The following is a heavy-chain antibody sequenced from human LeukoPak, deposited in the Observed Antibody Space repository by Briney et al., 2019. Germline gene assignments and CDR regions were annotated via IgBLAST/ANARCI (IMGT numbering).Heavy chain of an antibody. CDR2: IKPNSGNT. J-gene: IGHJ4*02. CDR1: GYTFTSYD. V-gene: IGHV1-8*01. Sequence: ASLKVSCKASGYTFTSYDINCVRETTREGLERMGWIKPNSGNTGSAQKFQGRVTMTRNTSISTAYMELSSLRSEDTAVYYCARGYYGSGNFIDWGQGTLVTVSS. D-gene: IGHD3-10*01. CDR3: ARGYYGSGNFID.